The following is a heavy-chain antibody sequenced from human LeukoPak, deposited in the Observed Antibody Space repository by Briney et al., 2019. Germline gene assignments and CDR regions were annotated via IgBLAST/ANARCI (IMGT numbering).Heavy chain of an antibody. CDR3: ARVATDYYYYGMAV. CDR1: GGSIRSYY. Sequence: KPSETLSLTCTVSGGSIRSYYWSWIRQPPGKGREGIGYIYYSGSTNYNPSLKSRVTRSVDTSKNQFSLKLSSVTAADTAVYYCARVATDYYYYGMAVWGQGTTVTASS. J-gene: IGHJ6*02. V-gene: IGHV4-59*01. CDR2: IYYSGST. D-gene: IGHD1-26*01.